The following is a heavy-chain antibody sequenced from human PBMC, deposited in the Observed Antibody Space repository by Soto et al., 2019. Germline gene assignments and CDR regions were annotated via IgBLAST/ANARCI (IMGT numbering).Heavy chain of an antibody. J-gene: IGHJ5*02. V-gene: IGHV1-69*13. CDR2: IIPIFGTA. CDR3: ARGALGYCSSTSCYYGHNWFDP. CDR1: GGTFSSYA. Sequence: SVKVSCKAAGGTFSSYAISWVRQAPGQGLEWMGGIIPIFGTANYAQKFQGRVTITADESTSTAYMELSSLRSEDTAVYYCARGALGYCSSTSCYYGHNWFDPWGQGTLVTVSS. D-gene: IGHD2-2*01.